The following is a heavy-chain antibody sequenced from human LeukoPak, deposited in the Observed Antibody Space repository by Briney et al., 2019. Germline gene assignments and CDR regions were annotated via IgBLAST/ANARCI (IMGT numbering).Heavy chain of an antibody. V-gene: IGHV1-18*01. D-gene: IGHD6-13*01. J-gene: IGHJ6*02. CDR1: GYTFTSYG. Sequence: ASVKVSCKASGYTFTSYGISWVRQAPGQGLEWMGWISAYNGNTNYAQKLQGRVTMTTDASTSTACMELRSLRSDDTAVYYCARAGYSSSQFYGMDVWGQGTTVTVSS. CDR3: ARAGYSSSQFYGMDV. CDR2: ISAYNGNT.